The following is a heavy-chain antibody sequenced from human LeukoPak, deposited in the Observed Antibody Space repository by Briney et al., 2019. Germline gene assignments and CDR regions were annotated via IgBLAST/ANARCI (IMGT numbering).Heavy chain of an antibody. CDR3: ARENPYYGSSGYYPLYYFDY. CDR1: GGSISSGSYY. J-gene: IGHJ4*02. CDR2: IYTSGST. Sequence: SQTLSLTCTVSGGSISSGSYYWSWIRQPAGKGLEWIGRIYTSGSTNYNPSLKSRVTISVDTSKNQFSLKLSSVPAADTAVYYCARENPYYGSSGYYPLYYFDYWGQGTLVTVSS. V-gene: IGHV4-61*02. D-gene: IGHD3-22*01.